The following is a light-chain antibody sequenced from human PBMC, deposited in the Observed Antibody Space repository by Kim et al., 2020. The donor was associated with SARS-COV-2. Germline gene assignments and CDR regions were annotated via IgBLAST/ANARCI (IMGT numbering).Light chain of an antibody. Sequence: AGASPPSGTSHNVSGTTSVSYQQQPGRAPSLLINDASSSATRIPDRSSGSGAGADFTLTISNRQPHDFAVYYYQQHASSSRWTFGQGTQVEIK. J-gene: IGKJ1*01. CDR2: DAS. CDR3: QQHASSSRWT. CDR1: HNVSGTT. V-gene: IGKV3D-20*01.